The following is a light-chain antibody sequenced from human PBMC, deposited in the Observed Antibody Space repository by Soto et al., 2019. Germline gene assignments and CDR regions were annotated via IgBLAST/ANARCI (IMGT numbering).Light chain of an antibody. CDR2: GAS. CDR1: QSVSSSY. Sequence: EIVLTQSPGTLSLSPGERATLSCRASQSVSSSYLAWYQQKPGQAPRLLIYGASSRATGIPDRFSGSGSGTDFTLTISSLQAEDVAVYYCQQYYSTPLTFGQGTRLEIK. CDR3: QQYYSTPLT. J-gene: IGKJ5*01. V-gene: IGKV3-20*01.